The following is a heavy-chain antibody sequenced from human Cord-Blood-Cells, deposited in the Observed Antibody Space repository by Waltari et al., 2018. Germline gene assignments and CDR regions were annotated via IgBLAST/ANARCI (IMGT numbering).Heavy chain of an antibody. CDR1: GGTFSSYA. CDR2: IIPNFGTA. Sequence: QVQLVQSGAEVKKPGSSVQVSCKASGGTFSSYAISWVLQAPGQGLEWMGGIIPNFGTANYAQKVQGRVTITADESTSTAYMELSSLRSEDTAVYYCARDLVVDWYFDLWGRGTLVTVSS. J-gene: IGHJ2*01. V-gene: IGHV1-69*01. CDR3: ARDLVVDWYFDL.